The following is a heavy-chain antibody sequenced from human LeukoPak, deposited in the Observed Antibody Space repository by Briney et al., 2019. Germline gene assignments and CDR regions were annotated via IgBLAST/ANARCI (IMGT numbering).Heavy chain of an antibody. V-gene: IGHV3-64D*06. CDR3: VRGTCY. CDR1: GFTFSTYV. J-gene: IGHJ4*02. CDR2: ISSNGDNT. Sequence: GGSLRLSCSVSGFTFSTYVMHWVRQAPGKGLEYVSAISSNGDNTYYADSVRGRFTISRDNSKNTLYLQMSSLRADDTAVYYCVRGTCYWGQGTLVTVSS.